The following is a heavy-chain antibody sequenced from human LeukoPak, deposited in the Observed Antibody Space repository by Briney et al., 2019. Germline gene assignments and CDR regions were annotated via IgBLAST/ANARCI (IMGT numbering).Heavy chain of an antibody. CDR3: AKDKVTY. Sequence: GGSLRLSCAPSGFTFSNYWMSWVRQAPGKGLEWVGNIKKDGSEESYVDAVTGRFTISRENAKKSMNLQMNSLRVEATAVDNYAKDKVTYWGQGPLVTVSS. D-gene: IGHD4-23*01. CDR2: IKKDGSEE. J-gene: IGHJ4*02. CDR1: GFTFSNYW. V-gene: IGHV3-7*01.